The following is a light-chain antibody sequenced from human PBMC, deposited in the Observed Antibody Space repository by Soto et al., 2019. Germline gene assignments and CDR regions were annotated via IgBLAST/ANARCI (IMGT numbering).Light chain of an antibody. CDR3: SSFAGSNYPVV. Sequence: QSVLTQPPSASGSPGQSVAISCTGTSSDVGGYNYVAWFQQHPGKAPKLIIYEVTKRPSGVPDRFSGSKSGNTASLTVSGLQAADEADYYCSSFAGSNYPVVFGGGTKLTVL. CDR1: SSDVGGYNY. J-gene: IGLJ2*01. V-gene: IGLV2-8*01. CDR2: EVT.